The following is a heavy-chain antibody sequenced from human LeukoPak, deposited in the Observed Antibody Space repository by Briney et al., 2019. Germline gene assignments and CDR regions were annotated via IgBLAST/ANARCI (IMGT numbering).Heavy chain of an antibody. CDR3: AREDLAAAGLKYYYYGMDV. CDR1: GFTFSSYS. V-gene: IGHV3-48*02. D-gene: IGHD6-13*01. CDR2: ISSSSSTI. Sequence: PGGSLRLSCAASGFTFSSYSMNWVRQAPGKGLEWVSYISSSSSTIYYADSVKGRFTISRDNAKNSLYLQMNSLRDEDTAVYYCAREDLAAAGLKYYYYGMDVWGQGTTVTVS. J-gene: IGHJ6*02.